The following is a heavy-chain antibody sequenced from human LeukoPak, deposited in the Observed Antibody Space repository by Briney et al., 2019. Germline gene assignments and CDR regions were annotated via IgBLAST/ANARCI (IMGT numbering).Heavy chain of an antibody. D-gene: IGHD2-21*02. CDR2: IYPGDSDT. CDR3: ARPTAYCGGDCYSFDY. CDR1: GYSFTSYW. V-gene: IGHV5-51*01. Sequence: GESLKISCRGSGYSFTSYWIGWVRQMPGKGLEWMGIIYPGDSDTRYSPSFQGQVTISADKSISTAYLQWSSLTASDTAMYYCARPTAYCGGDCYSFDYWGQGTLVTVSS. J-gene: IGHJ4*02.